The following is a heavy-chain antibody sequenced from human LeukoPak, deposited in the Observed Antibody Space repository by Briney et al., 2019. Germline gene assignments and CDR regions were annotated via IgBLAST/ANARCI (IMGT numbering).Heavy chain of an antibody. J-gene: IGHJ4*02. Sequence: SETLSLTCTVSGGSFSTYYGRWIRQPPGKGLEWIGYIYYTGSANYNPSLKSRVTISVDTSKNQFSLKLASVTAADTAVYYCARASWLEQTSYFDYWGQGTLVTVSS. D-gene: IGHD1/OR15-1a*01. CDR2: IYYTGSA. CDR1: GGSFSTYY. CDR3: ARASWLEQTSYFDY. V-gene: IGHV4-59*01.